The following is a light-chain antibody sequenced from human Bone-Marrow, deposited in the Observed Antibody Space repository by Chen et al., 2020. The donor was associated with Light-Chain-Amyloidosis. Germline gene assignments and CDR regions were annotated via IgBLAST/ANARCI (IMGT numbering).Light chain of an antibody. V-gene: IGLV3-21*02. Sequence: SYVLTQPSSVSVAPGQTATIACGGNNIGATSVHWYQQTPGQAPLLVAYDDSDRPSGIPERLSGSNSGNTATLPISRVEAGDEADYYCQVWDRSSDRPVFGGGTKLTVL. J-gene: IGLJ3*02. CDR2: DDS. CDR1: NIGATS. CDR3: QVWDRSSDRPV.